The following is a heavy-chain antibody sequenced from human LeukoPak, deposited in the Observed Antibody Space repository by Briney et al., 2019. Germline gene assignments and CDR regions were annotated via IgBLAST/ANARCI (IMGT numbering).Heavy chain of an antibody. D-gene: IGHD2-2*02. Sequence: GGSLRPSCAASGFTFSSYGMHWVRQAPGKGLEWVVVISYDGSSKYYADSVKGRFTVSRDNSKNTLYLQMNSLRAEDTAVYYCAKDFDVYTRGDYFDYWGQGTLVTVSS. CDR3: AKDFDVYTRGDYFDY. V-gene: IGHV3-30*18. J-gene: IGHJ4*02. CDR1: GFTFSSYG. CDR2: ISYDGSSK.